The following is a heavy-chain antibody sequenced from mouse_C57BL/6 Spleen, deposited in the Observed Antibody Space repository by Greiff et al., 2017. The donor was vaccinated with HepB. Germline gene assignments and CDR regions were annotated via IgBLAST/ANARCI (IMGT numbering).Heavy chain of an antibody. CDR3: ASPDSSGSAWFAY. J-gene: IGHJ3*01. CDR1: GYTFTNYW. V-gene: IGHV1-63*01. D-gene: IGHD3-2*02. Sequence: QVQLQQSGAELVRPGPSVKMSCKASGYTFTNYWIGWAKQRPGHGLEWIGDIYPGGGYTNYNEKFKGKATLTADKSSSTAYMQFSSLTSEDSAIYYCASPDSSGSAWFAYWGQGTLVTVSA. CDR2: IYPGGGYT.